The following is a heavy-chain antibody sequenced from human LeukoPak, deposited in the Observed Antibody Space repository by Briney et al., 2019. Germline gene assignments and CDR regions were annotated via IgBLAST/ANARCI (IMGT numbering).Heavy chain of an antibody. D-gene: IGHD3-22*01. Sequence: ASVKVSCKASGYTFTSYDINWVRQATGQGLEWMGWMNPNSGNTGYAQKFQGRVTMTRNTSISTAYMELSSLRSEDTAVYYCARWDYYDSSGYYWYFDLWGRGTLVTVSS. CDR1: GYTFTSYD. J-gene: IGHJ2*01. V-gene: IGHV1-8*02. CDR3: ARWDYYDSSGYYWYFDL. CDR2: MNPNSGNT.